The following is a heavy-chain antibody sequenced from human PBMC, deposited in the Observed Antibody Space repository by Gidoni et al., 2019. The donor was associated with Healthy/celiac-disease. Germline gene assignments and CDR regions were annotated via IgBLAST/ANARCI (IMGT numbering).Heavy chain of an antibody. CDR3: ARVIVGYSSSWFAWFDY. CDR1: GGSISPGGYY. CDR2: IYYSGST. D-gene: IGHD6-13*01. Sequence: QVQLQESVPGLVKPSQTLSLTCTVSGGSISPGGYYWSWIRQHPGKGLEWIGYIYYSGSTYYNPSLKSRVTISVDTSKNQFSLKLSSVTAADTAVYYCARVIVGYSSSWFAWFDYWGQGTLVTVSS. J-gene: IGHJ4*02. V-gene: IGHV4-31*03.